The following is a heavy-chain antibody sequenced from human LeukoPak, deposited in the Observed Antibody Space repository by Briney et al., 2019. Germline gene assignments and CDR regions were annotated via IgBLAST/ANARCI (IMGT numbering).Heavy chain of an antibody. J-gene: IGHJ4*02. D-gene: IGHD1-1*01. CDR1: EYTLSGHY. CDR3: ARERGVQLERKLDH. CDR2: INPYTGGT. Sequence: ASVKVSCKASEYTLSGHYMHWVRQAPGQGLEWMGWINPYTGGTNYAQKFQGRVTMPRDSSISTAYMELSSLTSDDTAVYYCARERGVQLERKLDHWGQGTLVTVSS. V-gene: IGHV1-2*02.